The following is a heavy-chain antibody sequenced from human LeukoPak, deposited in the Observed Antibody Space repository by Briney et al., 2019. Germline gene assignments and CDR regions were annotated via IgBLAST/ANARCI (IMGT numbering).Heavy chain of an antibody. CDR1: GFTFSSYA. Sequence: GASLRLSCAASGFTFSSYAMHWVRQAPGKGLEWVAVISYDGSNKYYADSVKGRFTISRDNSKNTLYLQMNSLRAEDTAVYYCARDYHYGMDVWGQGTTVTVSS. J-gene: IGHJ6*02. CDR3: ARDYHYGMDV. V-gene: IGHV3-30-3*01. CDR2: ISYDGSNK.